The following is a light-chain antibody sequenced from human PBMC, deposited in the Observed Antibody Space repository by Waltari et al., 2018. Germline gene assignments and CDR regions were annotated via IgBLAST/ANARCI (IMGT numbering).Light chain of an antibody. CDR1: SSYVVVYNY. CDR3: SSYTSSSTLE. CDR2: KVS. J-gene: IGLJ2*01. Sequence: QSALTQPASVSGSPGQPITISCTGTSSYVVVYNYLSWYQQHPGKAPKLMIYKVSNRPSGVSIRFSGSKSGNTASLTISGLQAEDEADYYSSSYTSSSTLEFGGGTKLTVL. V-gene: IGLV2-14*01.